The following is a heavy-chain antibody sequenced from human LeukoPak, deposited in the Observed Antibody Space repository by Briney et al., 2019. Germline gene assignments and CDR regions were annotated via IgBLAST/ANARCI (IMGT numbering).Heavy chain of an antibody. CDR3: ARDPGIRLWSPYYYYGMDV. Sequence: SETLSLTCTVSGGSISSYYWSWIRQPPGKGLEWIGYIYYSGSTNYNPSLKSRVTISVDTSKNQFSLKLSSVTAADTAVYYCARDPGIRLWSPYYYYGMDVWGQGTTVTVSS. J-gene: IGHJ6*02. V-gene: IGHV4-59*01. D-gene: IGHD5-18*01. CDR1: GGSISSYY. CDR2: IYYSGST.